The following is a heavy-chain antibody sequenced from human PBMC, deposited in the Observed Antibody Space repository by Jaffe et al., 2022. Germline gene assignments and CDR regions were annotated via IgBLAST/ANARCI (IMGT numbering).Heavy chain of an antibody. CDR3: ARGYSSGWPGGGSWFDP. V-gene: IGHV4-38-2*01. Sequence: QVQLQESGPGLVKPSETLSLTCAVSGYSISSGYYWGWIRQPPGKGLEWIGSIYHSGSTYYNPSLKSRVTISVDTSKNQFSLKLSSVTAADTAVYYCARGYSSGWPGGGSWFDPWGQGTLVTVSS. J-gene: IGHJ5*02. CDR1: GYSISSGYY. CDR2: IYHSGST. D-gene: IGHD6-19*01.